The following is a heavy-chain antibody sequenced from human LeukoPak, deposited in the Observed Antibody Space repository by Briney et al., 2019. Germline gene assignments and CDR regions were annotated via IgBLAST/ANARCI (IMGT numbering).Heavy chain of an antibody. CDR3: ARGGLGKGVDIVATSKFDY. CDR1: GGSISSGSYY. J-gene: IGHJ4*02. CDR2: IYPSGST. D-gene: IGHD5-12*01. Sequence: PSQSLSLTCTVSGGSISSGSYYWSWIRQPAGKGLEWIGLIYPSGSTNYNPSLKSRVTISVDTSKNQFSLKLSSVTAADTAVYYRARGGLGKGVDIVATSKFDYWGQGTLVTVSS. V-gene: IGHV4-61*02.